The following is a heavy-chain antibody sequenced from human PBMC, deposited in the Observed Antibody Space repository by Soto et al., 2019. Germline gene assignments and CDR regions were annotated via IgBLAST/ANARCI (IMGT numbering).Heavy chain of an antibody. D-gene: IGHD1-26*01. V-gene: IGHV3-74*01. CDR3: AKSSGRIDY. Sequence: EVQLVESGGGLVQPGGSLRLSCAASGFTFSSHWMHWVRQAPGKGLVWVSHINTDGNIANYADSVRGRFTISRDNAQNTLYLQMNSLRAEDTAVYYCAKSSGRIDYWGQGTLVTVSA. CDR1: GFTFSSHW. CDR2: INTDGNIA. J-gene: IGHJ4*02.